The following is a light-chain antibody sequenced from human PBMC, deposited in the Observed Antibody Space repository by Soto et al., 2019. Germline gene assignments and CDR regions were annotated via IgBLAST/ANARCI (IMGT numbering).Light chain of an antibody. CDR1: QSVSSY. V-gene: IGKV3-11*01. CDR2: DAS. J-gene: IGKJ5*01. CDR3: QQRSNWPPIT. Sequence: EIVLTQCRATLSLSPGERATLSCRASQSVSSYLAWYQQKPGQAPRLLIYDASNRATGIPARFSGSGSGTDFTLTISSLEPEDFAVYYCQQRSNWPPITFGQGTRLEIK.